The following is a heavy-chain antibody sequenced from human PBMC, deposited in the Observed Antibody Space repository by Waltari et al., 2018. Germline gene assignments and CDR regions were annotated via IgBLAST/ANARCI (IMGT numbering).Heavy chain of an antibody. Sequence: EVQLLESGGGLVQAGGSMRLASAATGCTFSSRAISWARQAPGKGLEWVSGIIGSCGSTYYADSVKGRFTISRDNSKNTLYLQMNSLRAEDTAVYYCARDYVGNSGGYWGQGTLVTVSS. CDR1: GCTFSSRA. V-gene: IGHV3-23*01. D-gene: IGHD4-17*01. CDR3: ARDYVGNSGGY. CDR2: IIGSCGST. J-gene: IGHJ4*02.